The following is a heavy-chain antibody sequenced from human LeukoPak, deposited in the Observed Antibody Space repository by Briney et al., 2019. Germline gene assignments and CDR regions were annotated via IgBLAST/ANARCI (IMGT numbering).Heavy chain of an antibody. CDR1: GGSISSYY. V-gene: IGHV4-59*08. CDR3: ARHRTSSGWYEYFQH. J-gene: IGHJ1*01. CDR2: IYYSGRT. Sequence: SETLSLTCTVSGGSISSYYWSWLRQPPGKGLEWIGYIYYSGRTNYNPSLKSRVTISVDTSKNQFSLKLSSVTAADTAVYYCARHRTSSGWYEYFQHWGQGTLVTVSS. D-gene: IGHD6-19*01.